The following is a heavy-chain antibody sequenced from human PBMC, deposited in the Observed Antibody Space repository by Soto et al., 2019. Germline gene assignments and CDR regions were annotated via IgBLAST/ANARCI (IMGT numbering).Heavy chain of an antibody. CDR3: PKVRAEYYDSSGYYLFDY. J-gene: IGHJ4*02. D-gene: IGHD3-22*01. Sequence: SETLSLTCTVSGGSISSGDYYWSWIRQPPGKGLEWIGYIYYSGSTYYNPSLKSRVSISVDTSKNQFSLTLSSVTAAGTAVYYCPKVRAEYYDSSGYYLFDYWGPGTLVTVSS. V-gene: IGHV4-30-4*01. CDR2: IYYSGST. CDR1: GGSISSGDYY.